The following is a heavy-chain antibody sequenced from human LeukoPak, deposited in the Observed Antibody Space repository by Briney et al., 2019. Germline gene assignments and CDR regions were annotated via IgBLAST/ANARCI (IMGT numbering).Heavy chain of an antibody. J-gene: IGHJ4*02. CDR2: IYYRGCT. V-gene: IGHV4-39*01. CDR3: ARLSSRLNYYDSSGYYYFDY. Sequence: SETLSLTCTVSGGSISSSSYYWRWIRQPPGKGLEWIGSIYYRGCTYYNPSLKSRDTISVATSKNQFSLKLSSVTAADTAVYYCARLSSRLNYYDSSGYYYFDYWGQGTLVTVSS. D-gene: IGHD3-22*01. CDR1: GGSISSSSYY.